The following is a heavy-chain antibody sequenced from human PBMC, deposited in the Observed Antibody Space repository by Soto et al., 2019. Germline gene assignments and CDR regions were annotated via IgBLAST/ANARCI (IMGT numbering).Heavy chain of an antibody. D-gene: IGHD2-15*01. V-gene: IGHV3-30-3*01. CDR3: ARAGCDGGRCYTLVGLRYGMDV. CDR1: GFTFSSYA. CDR2: ISYDGNNK. Sequence: QVQLVESGGGVVQPGRSLRLSCAASGFTFSSYAMLWVRQAPGKGLEWVAVISYDGNNKYYADSVKGRFTISRDNSKNPLYLQMNSLRAEDTAVYYCARAGCDGGRCYTLVGLRYGMDVWGQGTTVTVSS. J-gene: IGHJ6*02.